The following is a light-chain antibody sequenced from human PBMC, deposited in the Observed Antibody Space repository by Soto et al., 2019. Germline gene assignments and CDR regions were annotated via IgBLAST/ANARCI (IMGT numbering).Light chain of an antibody. J-gene: IGKJ1*01. CDR1: QSISTY. CDR3: QQSFSTLGWT. CDR2: AAS. V-gene: IGKV1-39*01. Sequence: DIQMTQSPSSLSASVGDRVTITCRAGQSISTYLNWYQQKSGQPPKLLISAASSLQSGVPSRFSGSGSGTDFTLTISRLQPEDFATYYCQQSFSTLGWTFGQGTKVEI.